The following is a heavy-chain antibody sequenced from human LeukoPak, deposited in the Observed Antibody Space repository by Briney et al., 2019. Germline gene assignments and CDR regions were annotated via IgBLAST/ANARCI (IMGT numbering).Heavy chain of an antibody. J-gene: IGHJ6*02. V-gene: IGHV1-69*05. D-gene: IGHD1-26*01. Sequence: SVKVSCKASGGTFSSYAISWVRQAPGQGLEWMGGIIPIFGTANYAQKFQGRVTMTSDTSTSTVYMELSSLRSEDTAVYFCTRDGGSFSYNMDVWGQGTTVTVSS. CDR1: GGTFSSYA. CDR3: TRDGGSFSYNMDV. CDR2: IIPIFGTA.